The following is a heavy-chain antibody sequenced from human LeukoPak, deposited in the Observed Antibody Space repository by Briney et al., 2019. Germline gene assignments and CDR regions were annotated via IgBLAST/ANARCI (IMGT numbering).Heavy chain of an antibody. Sequence: SETLSLTCTVSGGSISSGDYYWSWVRQPAGKGLEWIGRIYTSGSTNYNPSLKSRVTISVDTSKNQFSLKLSSVTAADTAVYYCARDSLYYYDSSGVTNWGQGTLVTVSS. D-gene: IGHD3-22*01. CDR1: GGSISSGDYY. J-gene: IGHJ4*02. CDR2: IYTSGST. CDR3: ARDSLYYYDSSGVTN. V-gene: IGHV4-61*02.